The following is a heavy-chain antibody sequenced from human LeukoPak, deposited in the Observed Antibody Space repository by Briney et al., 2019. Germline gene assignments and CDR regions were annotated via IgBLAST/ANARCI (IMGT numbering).Heavy chain of an antibody. J-gene: IGHJ3*02. D-gene: IGHD7-27*01. CDR3: ARDLNPFNWGDDAFDI. V-gene: IGHV1-69*05. Sequence: SVKVSCKASGGTFSSYAISWVRQAPGQGLEWMGRIIPIFGTANYAQKFQGRVTITTDESTSTAYMELGSLRSEDTAVYYCARDLNPFNWGDDAFDIWGQGTMVTVSS. CDR2: IIPIFGTA. CDR1: GGTFSSYA.